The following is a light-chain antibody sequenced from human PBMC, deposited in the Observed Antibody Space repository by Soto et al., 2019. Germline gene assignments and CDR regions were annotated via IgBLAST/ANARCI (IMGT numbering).Light chain of an antibody. J-gene: IGLJ1*01. Sequence: QSVLTQPPSVSGAPGQRVTISCTGSSSNIGAGYDVHWYQRLPGTAPKVLIYGNNNRPSGAPDRFSGSKSGTSASLAITGLQAEDEADYYCQSYDSSLSGSYVFGTATKVTVL. V-gene: IGLV1-40*01. CDR2: GNN. CDR3: QSYDSSLSGSYV. CDR1: SSNIGAGYD.